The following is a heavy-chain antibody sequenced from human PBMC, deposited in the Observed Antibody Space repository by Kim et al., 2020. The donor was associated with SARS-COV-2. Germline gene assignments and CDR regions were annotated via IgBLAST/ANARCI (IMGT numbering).Heavy chain of an antibody. V-gene: IGHV1-46*01. J-gene: IGHJ4*02. CDR1: GYTFTSYY. D-gene: IGHD2-15*01. CDR2: INPSGGST. CDR3: ARDTGYCIGCSCTTLDY. Sequence: ASVKVSCKASGYTFTSYYMHWVRQAPGQGLEWMGIINPSGGSTSYAQKFQGRVTMTRDTSTSTVYMELSSLRSEDTAVYYCARDTGYCIGCSCTTLDYWGQGTLVTVSS.